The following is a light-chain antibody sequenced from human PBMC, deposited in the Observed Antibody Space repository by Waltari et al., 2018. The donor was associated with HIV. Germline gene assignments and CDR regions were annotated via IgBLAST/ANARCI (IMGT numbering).Light chain of an antibody. J-gene: IGKJ1*01. CDR3: QQYIEWPLT. CDR2: AAS. Sequence: IVMTQSPGPLSVSPGQRATLTCSASQSISGNIAWYQQKPGQAPRLLIFAASTSATGVPARFSGSGFGTEFTLSITGLQSEDFAIYHCQQYIEWPLTFGQGTKV. CDR1: QSISGN. V-gene: IGKV3-15*01.